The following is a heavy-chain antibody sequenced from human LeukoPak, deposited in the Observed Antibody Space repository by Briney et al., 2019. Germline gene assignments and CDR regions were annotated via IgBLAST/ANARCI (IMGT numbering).Heavy chain of an antibody. J-gene: IGHJ6*02. Sequence: QTLSLTCAFSGDSVSCNSASWNRIRQSPSRGLEWVGRKYYRSKWYNDYAVSVKGRITINPDTSKNQFSLQLNSVTPEDTAVYYCARDATQGGYYYGMDVWGQGTTVTVSS. D-gene: IGHD3-16*01. CDR3: ARDATQGGYYYGMDV. CDR2: KYYRSKWYN. CDR1: GDSVSCNSAS. V-gene: IGHV6-1*01.